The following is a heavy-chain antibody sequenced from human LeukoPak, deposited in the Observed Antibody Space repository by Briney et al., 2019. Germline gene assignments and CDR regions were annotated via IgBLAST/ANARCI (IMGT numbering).Heavy chain of an antibody. CDR1: GGSISNYY. CDR2: IYYSGST. J-gene: IGHJ4*02. Sequence: PSETLSLTCTVSGGSISNYYWSWIRQPPGKGLEWIGYIYYSGSTNYNPSLKSRVTISVDTSKNQFSLKLSSVTAADTAVYYCARDPGIAAALDYWGQGTLVTVSS. V-gene: IGHV4-59*12. CDR3: ARDPGIAAALDY. D-gene: IGHD6-13*01.